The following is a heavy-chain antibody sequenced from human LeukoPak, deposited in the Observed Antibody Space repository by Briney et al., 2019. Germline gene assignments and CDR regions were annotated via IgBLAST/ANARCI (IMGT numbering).Heavy chain of an antibody. D-gene: IGHD1-1*01. J-gene: IGHJ4*02. Sequence: GGSLRLSCAASGFTFSSYGMHWVRQAPGKGLEWVANIKEDGSTIYYVDSVKGRFTISRDNAKNSPYLQMNSLRAEDTAVYYCARVGNWNDRGDYWGQGTLVTVSS. CDR1: GFTFSSYG. V-gene: IGHV3-7*01. CDR3: ARVGNWNDRGDY. CDR2: IKEDGSTI.